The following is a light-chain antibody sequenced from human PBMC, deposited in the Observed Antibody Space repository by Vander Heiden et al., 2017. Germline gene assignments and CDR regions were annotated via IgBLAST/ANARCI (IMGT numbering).Light chain of an antibody. V-gene: IGKV4-1*01. CDR1: QRALSSPNSKPS. Sequence: DSVMTQSPDSLPVFLVARATINCHPRQRALSSPNSKPSLAWYQQKPGQPPKVLLYWASTRESGVPDRFSGSGSGTDFSLTISSLQAEDVAVYYCQQYYSAPLTFGGGTKVEI. CDR2: WAS. J-gene: IGKJ4*01. CDR3: QQYYSAPLT.